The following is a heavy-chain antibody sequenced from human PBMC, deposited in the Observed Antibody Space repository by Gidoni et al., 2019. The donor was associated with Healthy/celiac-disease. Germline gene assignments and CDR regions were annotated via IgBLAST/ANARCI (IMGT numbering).Heavy chain of an antibody. CDR2: ISYDGSNK. Sequence: QVQLVASGGGVVQPGRSLRLSCAASGFTFSSYGMHWVRQAPGKGLEWVAVISYDGSNKYYADSVKGRFIISRDNSKNTLYLQMNSLRAEDTAVYYCAKDRSSGYYPYWGQGTLVTVSS. D-gene: IGHD3-22*01. J-gene: IGHJ4*02. V-gene: IGHV3-30*18. CDR1: GFTFSSYG. CDR3: AKDRSSGYYPY.